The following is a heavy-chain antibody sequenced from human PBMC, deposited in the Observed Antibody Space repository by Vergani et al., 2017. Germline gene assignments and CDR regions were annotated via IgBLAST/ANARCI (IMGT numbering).Heavy chain of an antibody. V-gene: IGHV6-1*01. CDR2: TYYRSKWYN. Sequence: QVQLHQSGPGLVKPSQTLSLTCAISGDSVSTNSAAWNWIRQSPSRGLEWLGRTYYRSKWYNDYAVSVKSRITINPDTSKNQFSLQLNSVTPEDTAVYYCARDVGREGYYYYYGMDVWGQGCTVTVSS. CDR3: ARDVGREGYYYYYGMDV. J-gene: IGHJ6*02. D-gene: IGHD1-26*01. CDR1: GDSVSTNSAA.